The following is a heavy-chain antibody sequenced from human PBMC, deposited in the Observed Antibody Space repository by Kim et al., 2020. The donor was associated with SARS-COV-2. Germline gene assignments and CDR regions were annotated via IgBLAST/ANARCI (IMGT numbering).Heavy chain of an antibody. J-gene: IGHJ2*01. CDR3: ARDPGDRKLSRWYFDL. V-gene: IGHV1-2*02. Sequence: SVKVSCKASGYTFTGYYMHWVRQAPGQGLEWMGWINPKSGGTNYAQKFQGRVTMTRDTSIITAYMELSRLRSDDMAVYYCARDPGDRKLSRWYFDLWGRGTLVTVSS. CDR2: INPKSGGT. CDR1: GYTFTGYY. D-gene: IGHD7-27*01.